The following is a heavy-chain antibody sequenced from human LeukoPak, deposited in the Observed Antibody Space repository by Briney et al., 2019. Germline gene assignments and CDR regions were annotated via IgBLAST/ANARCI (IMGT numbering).Heavy chain of an antibody. J-gene: IGHJ6*02. CDR2: IWYDGSNK. CDR3: ARDRVEDYSSARSPHPAGYYFGMDV. V-gene: IGHV3-33*08. Sequence: GGSLRLSCAASGFTFSSYGMNWVRQAPGKGLEWVAAIWYDGSNKYYADSVKGRFTISRDNSKNTLYLQMNSLRAEDTAVYHCARDRVEDYSSARSPHPAGYYFGMDVWGQGTTVTVSS. CDR1: GFTFSSYG. D-gene: IGHD3-22*01.